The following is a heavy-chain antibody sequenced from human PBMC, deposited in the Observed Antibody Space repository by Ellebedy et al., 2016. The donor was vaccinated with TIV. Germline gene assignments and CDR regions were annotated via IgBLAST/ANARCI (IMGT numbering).Heavy chain of an antibody. V-gene: IGHV1-2*02. CDR3: ARIRRGSSGMDV. CDR1: GYNFSAYY. J-gene: IGHJ6*02. Sequence: ASVKVSCKASGYNFSAYYMHWVRQAPGQGLEWMGWINPNNGGTKSAQKFQGRVTMTSDTSVTTVYMELSRLEVDDTAVYYCARIRRGSSGMDVWGQGATVAVTS. CDR2: INPNNGGT. D-gene: IGHD6-13*01.